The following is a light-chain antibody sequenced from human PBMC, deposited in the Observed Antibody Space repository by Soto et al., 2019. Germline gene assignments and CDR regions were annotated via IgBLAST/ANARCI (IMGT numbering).Light chain of an antibody. J-gene: IGLJ3*02. CDR2: EVS. Sequence: QSALTQPPSASGSPGQSVTISCTGTSSDVGGYNYVSWYQQHPGKAPKLMIYEVSKRPSGVPDRFSGSKSGNTASLTVSGLQAEDEADYYCTSYAGDTSLGVLGGGTEVTVL. V-gene: IGLV2-8*01. CDR3: TSYAGDTSLGV. CDR1: SSDVGGYNY.